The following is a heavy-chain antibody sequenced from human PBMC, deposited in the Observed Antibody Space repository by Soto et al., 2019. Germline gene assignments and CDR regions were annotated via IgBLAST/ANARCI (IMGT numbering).Heavy chain of an antibody. CDR1: QYTFTSYD. J-gene: IGHJ5*02. V-gene: IGHV1-2*02. D-gene: IGHD1-1*01. CDR2: IKTDSGDT. CDR3: ARRSSPYLNEVKDGP. Sequence: QVQLVQSGAEVKRPGASVLVSCKASQYTFTSYDIFWVRQSPGRGLEWMGWIKTDSGDTHYAQNFQGRVTMTRDTSLSMAYMALNNLISDDTVVYYCARRSSPYLNEVKDGPWGQGTLVLVSS.